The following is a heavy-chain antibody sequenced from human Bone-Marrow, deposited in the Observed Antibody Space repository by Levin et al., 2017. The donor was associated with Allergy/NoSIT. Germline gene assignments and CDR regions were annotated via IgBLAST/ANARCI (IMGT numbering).Heavy chain of an antibody. CDR2: ISSTSTTI. V-gene: IGHV3-48*02. CDR3: ATDCSSTSCYDWPDY. CDR1: GFTFSTYN. D-gene: IGHD2-2*01. J-gene: IGHJ4*02. Sequence: GESLKISCAASGFTFSTYNMKWVRQAPGKGLEWVSYISSTSTTIYYADSVKGRFTISRDNAKNSLYLQMNSLRDEDTAVYYCATDCSSTSCYDWPDYWGQGTLVTVSS.